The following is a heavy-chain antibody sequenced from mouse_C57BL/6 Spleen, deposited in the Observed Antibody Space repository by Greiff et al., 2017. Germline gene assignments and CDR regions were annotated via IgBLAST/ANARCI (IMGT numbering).Heavy chain of an antibody. CDR3: ANGGYYYAMDY. J-gene: IGHJ4*01. V-gene: IGHV7-3*01. CDR1: GFTFTDYY. CDR2: IRNKANGYTT. D-gene: IGHD3-1*01. Sequence: EVNVVESGGGLVQPGGSLSLSCAASGFTFTDYYMSWVRQPPGKALEWLGFIRNKANGYTTEYSASVKGRFTISRDNSQSILYLQMNALRAEDSATYYCANGGYYYAMDYWGQGTSVTVSS.